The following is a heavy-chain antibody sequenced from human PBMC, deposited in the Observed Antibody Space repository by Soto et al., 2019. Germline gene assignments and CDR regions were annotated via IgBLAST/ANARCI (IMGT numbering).Heavy chain of an antibody. CDR1: GFTFSSYS. Sequence: EVQLVESGGGLVKPGGSLRLSCAASGFTFSSYSMNWVRQAPGKGLEWVSSISSSSSYIYYADSVKGRFTISRDNAKNSLYLQMNSLRAEDTAVYYCARDVVPAASYYYYGMDVWGQGTTVTVSS. V-gene: IGHV3-21*01. J-gene: IGHJ6*02. D-gene: IGHD2-2*01. CDR3: ARDVVPAASYYYYGMDV. CDR2: ISSSSSYI.